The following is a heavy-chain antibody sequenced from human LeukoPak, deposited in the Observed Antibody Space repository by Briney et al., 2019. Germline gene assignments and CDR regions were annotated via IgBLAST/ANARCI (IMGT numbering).Heavy chain of an antibody. CDR2: IKSITDGGTT. V-gene: IGHV3-15*01. CDR1: GFTFSNAW. CDR3: TTDRYSSSWYPYYYYYGMDV. J-gene: IGHJ6*02. Sequence: GGSLRLSCAASGFTFSNAWMSWVRQAPGKGLEWVGRIKSITDGGTTDYAAPVKGRFTISRDDSKNTLYLQMNSLKTEDTAVYYCTTDRYSSSWYPYYYYYGMDVWGQGTTVTVSS. D-gene: IGHD6-13*01.